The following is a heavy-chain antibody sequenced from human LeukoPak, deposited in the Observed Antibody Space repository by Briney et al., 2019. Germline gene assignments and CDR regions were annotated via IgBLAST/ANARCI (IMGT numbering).Heavy chain of an antibody. J-gene: IGHJ4*02. CDR3: ATLGGRKDYYDSSGYPTRENY. Sequence: ASVKVSCKASGYTFTSYYMHWVRQAPGQGLEWMGIINPSGGSTSYAQKFQGRVTMTRDTSTSTVYMELSSLRSEDTAVYYCATLGGRKDYYDSSGYPTRENYWGQGTLVTVSS. CDR1: GYTFTSYY. V-gene: IGHV1-46*01. D-gene: IGHD3-22*01. CDR2: INPSGGST.